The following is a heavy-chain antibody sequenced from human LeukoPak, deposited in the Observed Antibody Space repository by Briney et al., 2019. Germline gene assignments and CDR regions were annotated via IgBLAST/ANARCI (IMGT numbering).Heavy chain of an antibody. CDR2: ISYDGSNK. Sequence: GGSLRLSCAASGFTFSSYGMHWVRQAPVQGLEWVAVISYDGSNKYYADSVKGRFTISRDNSKNTLYLQMNSLRAEDTAVYYCAKDWREQLVESFWGWFDPWGQGTLVTVSS. D-gene: IGHD6-6*01. CDR1: GFTFSSYG. J-gene: IGHJ5*02. V-gene: IGHV3-30*18. CDR3: AKDWREQLVESFWGWFDP.